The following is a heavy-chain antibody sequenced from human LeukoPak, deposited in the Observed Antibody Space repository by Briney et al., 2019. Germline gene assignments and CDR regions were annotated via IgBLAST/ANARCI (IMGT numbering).Heavy chain of an antibody. CDR2: IQQGGGTT. J-gene: IGHJ4*02. V-gene: IGHV3-7*01. D-gene: IGHD3-10*01. Sequence: PGGSLRLSCAASGFTFSSYWMNWVRQAPGKGLEWVANIQQGGGTTHYVDSVKGRFTISRDNARNSLYLQMNSLRVEDTAVYFCARDWSASGSLDYWGQGTLVTVSS. CDR3: ARDWSASGSLDY. CDR1: GFTFSSYW.